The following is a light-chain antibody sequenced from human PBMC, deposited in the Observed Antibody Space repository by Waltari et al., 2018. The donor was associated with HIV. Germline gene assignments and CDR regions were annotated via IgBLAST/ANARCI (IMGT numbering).Light chain of an antibody. CDR2: DDS. CDR1: NIGSKG. Sequence: SYVLTQPPSVSVAPGQTARITCGGDNIGSKGVHWYQKKPSQAPLLVVYDDSDRPSGIPERFSCSSSWNTATLTISRVEAGDEADFYCQVWDSSTDLRVFGGGTKLTVL. CDR3: QVWDSSTDLRV. V-gene: IGLV3-21*02. J-gene: IGLJ2*01.